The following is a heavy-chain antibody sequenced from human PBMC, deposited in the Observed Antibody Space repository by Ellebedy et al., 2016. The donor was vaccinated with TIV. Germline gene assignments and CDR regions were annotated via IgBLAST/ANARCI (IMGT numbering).Heavy chain of an antibody. V-gene: IGHV1-2*04. CDR2: INPNSGGT. Sequence: ASVKVSCXASGGTFSSYAISWVRQAPGQGLEWMGWINPNSGGTNYAQKFQGWVTMTRDTSISTAYMELSRLRSDDTAVYYCARDRGSSGYDHYFPYYYYYGMDVWGQGTTVTVSS. CDR1: GGTFSSYA. J-gene: IGHJ6*02. CDR3: ARDRGSSGYDHYFPYYYYYGMDV. D-gene: IGHD5-12*01.